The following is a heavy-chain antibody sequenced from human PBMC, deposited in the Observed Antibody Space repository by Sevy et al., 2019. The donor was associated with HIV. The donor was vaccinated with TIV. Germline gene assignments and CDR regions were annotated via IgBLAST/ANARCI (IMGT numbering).Heavy chain of an antibody. Sequence: GGSLRLSCAASEFTFSSYSMNWVRQAPGKGLEWVSSISSSSSYIYYGDSLKGRFTITRDNAKNSLYLQKNSLRAEDTAVYYCAGPGAGGWYTLAFDIWGQGTMVTVSS. D-gene: IGHD6-19*01. CDR1: EFTFSSYS. V-gene: IGHV3-21*01. CDR2: ISSSSSYI. CDR3: AGPGAGGWYTLAFDI. J-gene: IGHJ3*02.